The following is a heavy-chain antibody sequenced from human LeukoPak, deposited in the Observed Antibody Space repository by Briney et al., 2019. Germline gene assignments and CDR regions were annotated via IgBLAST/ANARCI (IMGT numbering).Heavy chain of an antibody. Sequence: SETLSLTCTVSGGSISSSSYYWGWIRQPPGKGLEWIGSLYHSGSTSYNPSLKSRVTMSVDTSKNQFSLKLSSVTAADTAVYYCARLGAAAGTNDYWGQGTLVTVSS. CDR2: LYHSGST. V-gene: IGHV4-39*07. CDR1: GGSISSSSYY. CDR3: ARLGAAAGTNDY. J-gene: IGHJ4*02. D-gene: IGHD6-13*01.